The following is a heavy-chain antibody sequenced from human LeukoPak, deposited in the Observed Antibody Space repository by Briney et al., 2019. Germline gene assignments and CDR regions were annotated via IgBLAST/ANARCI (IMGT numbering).Heavy chain of an antibody. CDR2: INPNSGDT. V-gene: IGHV1-2*02. D-gene: IGHD6-6*01. CDR3: ASQEGIAARRDYYYMDV. J-gene: IGHJ6*03. Sequence: ASVKVSCKASGYTFTGYYMHWVRQAPGQGLEWMGWINPNSGDTNYAQKFQGRVTMTRDTSISTAYMELSRLRSDDTAVYYCASQEGIAARRDYYYMDVWGKGTTVTVSS. CDR1: GYTFTGYY.